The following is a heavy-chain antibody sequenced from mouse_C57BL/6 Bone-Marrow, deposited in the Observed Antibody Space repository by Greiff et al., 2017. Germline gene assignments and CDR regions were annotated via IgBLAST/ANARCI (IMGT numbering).Heavy chain of an antibody. V-gene: IGHV5-2*01. CDR2: INSDGGST. CDR1: EYEFPSHD. J-gene: IGHJ4*01. CDR3: ARHRDYAMDY. D-gene: IGHD3-1*01. Sequence: EVKLVESGGGLVQPGESLKLSCESNEYEFPSHDMSWVRKTPEKRLELVAAINSDGGSTYYPDTMERRFIITRDNTKTTLYLQKSSLRSEDPALYYCARHRDYAMDYWGQGTSVTVSS.